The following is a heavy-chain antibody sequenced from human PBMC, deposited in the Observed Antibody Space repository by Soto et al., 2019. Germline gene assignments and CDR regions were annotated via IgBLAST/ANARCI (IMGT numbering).Heavy chain of an antibody. J-gene: IGHJ5*02. CDR2: INHSGST. CDR3: ARGWEIAVAGTTGWFDP. CDR1: GGYFSGYD. Sequence: SETLSLTCAVYGGYFSGYDWSWIRQPPGKGLEWIGEINHSGSTNYNPSLKSRVTISVDTSKNQFSLKLSSVTAADTAVYYCARGWEIAVAGTTGWFDPWGQGTLVTVSS. V-gene: IGHV4-34*01. D-gene: IGHD6-19*01.